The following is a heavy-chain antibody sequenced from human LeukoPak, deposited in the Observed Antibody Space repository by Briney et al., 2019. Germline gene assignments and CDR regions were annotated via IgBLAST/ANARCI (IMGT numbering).Heavy chain of an antibody. Sequence: SETLSLTCAVYGGSFSGYYWSWIRQPPGKGLEWIGEINHSGSTNYNPSLKSRVTISVDTSKNQFSLKLSSVTAADTAVYYCARGSPYDYVWGSYRSGGDFDYWGQGTLVTVSS. CDR3: ARGSPYDYVWGSYRSGGDFDY. CDR1: GGSFSGYY. CDR2: INHSGST. V-gene: IGHV4-34*01. D-gene: IGHD3-16*02. J-gene: IGHJ4*02.